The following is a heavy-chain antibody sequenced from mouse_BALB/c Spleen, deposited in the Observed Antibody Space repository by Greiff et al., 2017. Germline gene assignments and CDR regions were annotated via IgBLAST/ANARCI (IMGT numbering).Heavy chain of an antibody. Sequence: EVMLVESGGGLVQPGGSRKLSCAASGFTFSSFGMHWVRQAPEKGLEWVAYISSGGSTIYYADTVKGRFTISRDNPKNTLFLQMTSLRSEDTAMYYCARKGEYYYAMDYWGQGTSVTVSS. V-gene: IGHV5-17*02. J-gene: IGHJ4*01. CDR1: GFTFSSFG. CDR3: ARKGEYYYAMDY. CDR2: ISSGGSTI.